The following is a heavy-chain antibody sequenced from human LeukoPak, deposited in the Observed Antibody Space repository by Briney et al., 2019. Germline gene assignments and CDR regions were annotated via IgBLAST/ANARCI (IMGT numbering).Heavy chain of an antibody. CDR1: GFTFSSYS. CDR3: ARDWVQLWPRRYYGMDV. V-gene: IGHV3-21*01. D-gene: IGHD5-18*01. CDR2: ISSSSSYI. Sequence: GGSLRLSCAASGFTFSSYSMNWVRQAPGKGLEWVSSISSSSSYIYYADSVKGRFTISRDNAKNSLYLQMNSLRAEDTAVYYCARDWVQLWPRRYYGMDVWGQGTTVTVSS. J-gene: IGHJ6*02.